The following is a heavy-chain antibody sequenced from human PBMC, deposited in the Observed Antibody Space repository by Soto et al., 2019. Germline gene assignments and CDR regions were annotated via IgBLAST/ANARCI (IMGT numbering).Heavy chain of an antibody. CDR2: ISDYNGNT. D-gene: IGHD3-10*01. V-gene: IGHV1-18*01. J-gene: IGHJ5*02. CDR3: ARGVLWFGEGFDP. Sequence: QVPLVQSGGEVKKPGASVKVSCKASGYTFTNYGISWVRQAPGQGLEWMGWISDYNGNTNYAQKFQGRVTMTTDTSTSTAYIELRSLRSDDTAIYYCARGVLWFGEGFDPWGQGTLVTVSS. CDR1: GYTFTNYG.